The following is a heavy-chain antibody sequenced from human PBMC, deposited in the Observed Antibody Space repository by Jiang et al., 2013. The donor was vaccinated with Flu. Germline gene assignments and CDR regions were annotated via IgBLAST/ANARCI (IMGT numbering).Heavy chain of an antibody. Sequence: KPSETLSLTCTVSGGSISSYYWSWIRQPPGKGLEWIGYIYYSGSTNYNPSLKSRVTISVDTSKNQFSLKLSSVTAADTAVYYCARRDGVGAQNWFDPWGQGTLVTVSS. CDR1: GGSISSYY. V-gene: IGHV4-59*08. J-gene: IGHJ5*02. CDR3: ARRDGVGAQNWFDP. D-gene: IGHD1-26*01. CDR2: IYYSGST.